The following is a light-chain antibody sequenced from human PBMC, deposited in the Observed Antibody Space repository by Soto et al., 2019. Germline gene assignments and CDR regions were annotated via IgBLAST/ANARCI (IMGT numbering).Light chain of an antibody. Sequence: QSVLTQPPSASGSPGQSVTISCTGTSSDVGRYIYVSWYQRHPGKAPKIIMYEVSKRPSGVPDRFSGSKSGNTASLTVSGLQAEDEADYYCCSHGGSNNFYVFGTGTKVTVL. J-gene: IGLJ1*01. CDR2: EVS. CDR1: SSDVGRYIY. V-gene: IGLV2-8*01. CDR3: CSHGGSNNFYV.